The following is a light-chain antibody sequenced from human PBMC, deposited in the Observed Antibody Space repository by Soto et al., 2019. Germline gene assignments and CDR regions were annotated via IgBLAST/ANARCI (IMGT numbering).Light chain of an antibody. CDR3: QQYGSSPPAT. J-gene: IGKJ1*01. CDR1: PSVSSSY. V-gene: IGKV3-20*01. CDR2: GAS. Sequence: EIVLTQSPGTLSLSPGERATLSCRASPSVSSSYLAWYQQKPGQAPRLLIYGASSRATGIPDRFSGSGSGTGFTLTIIRLEPEDFAVYYCQQYGSSPPATFGQGPKVDIK.